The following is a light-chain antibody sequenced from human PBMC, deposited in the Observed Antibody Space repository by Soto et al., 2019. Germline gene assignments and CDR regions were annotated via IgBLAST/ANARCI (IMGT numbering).Light chain of an antibody. CDR1: PDISNY. J-gene: IGKJ5*01. CDR3: QLANSFPIT. CDR2: DAS. Sequence: DIHMTQSPSSLSASVGNRVTMTCQASPDISNYLNRYHQKTVKAPKLLIYDASNLETGVPSRFSGSGSGTDFTLIISSLQPEDFATFYCQLANSFPITFGQGTRLEI. V-gene: IGKV1-33*01.